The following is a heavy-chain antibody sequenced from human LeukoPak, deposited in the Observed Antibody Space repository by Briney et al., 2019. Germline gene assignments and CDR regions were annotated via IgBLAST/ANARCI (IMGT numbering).Heavy chain of an antibody. CDR2: ISDSGGSA. D-gene: IGHD6-6*01. CDR1: GFTFNTYA. V-gene: IGHV3-23*01. Sequence: GGSLRLSCAASGFTFNTYAMSWVRQAPGKGLEWVSAISDSGGSAYYADSVKGRFTISRDNAKNSLYLQMDSLRVEDTAVYYCARDYSSSSGLDYWGQGSLVTVSA. J-gene: IGHJ4*02. CDR3: ARDYSSSSGLDY.